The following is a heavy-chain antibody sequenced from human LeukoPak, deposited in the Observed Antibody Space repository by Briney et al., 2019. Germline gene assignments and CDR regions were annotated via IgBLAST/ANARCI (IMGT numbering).Heavy chain of an antibody. J-gene: IGHJ3*02. Sequence: PGGSLRLSCTASGFTFGDYAMSWFRQAPGKGLEWVGFIRSKAYGGTTEYAASVKGRFTISRDDSKSIAYLQMNSLRAEDMAVYYCARSGSGSYPDAFDIWGQGTMVTVSS. CDR2: IRSKAYGGTT. CDR1: GFTFGDYA. D-gene: IGHD1-26*01. CDR3: ARSGSGSYPDAFDI. V-gene: IGHV3-49*03.